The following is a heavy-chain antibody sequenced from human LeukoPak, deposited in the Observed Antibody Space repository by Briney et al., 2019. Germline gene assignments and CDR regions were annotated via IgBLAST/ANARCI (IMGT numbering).Heavy chain of an antibody. CDR2: IRSGGSTT. D-gene: IGHD2-8*01. CDR3: ARGGYCTNAICYTWNAFDI. Sequence: GGSLRLSCAASGFTFSSYEMNWVRQAPGKGLEWVSYIRSGGSTTHYTDSVKGRFTISRDDAKNSLYLQMNSLRAEDTAIYCCARGGYCTNAICYTWNAFDIWGQGTMVAVSS. CDR1: GFTFSSYE. V-gene: IGHV3-48*03. J-gene: IGHJ3*02.